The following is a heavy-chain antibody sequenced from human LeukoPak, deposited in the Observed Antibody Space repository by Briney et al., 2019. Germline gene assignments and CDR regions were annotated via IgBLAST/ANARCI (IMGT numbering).Heavy chain of an antibody. CDR3: ARDRAPPIVVVPAAHTGAFDI. Sequence: PGGSLRLSCAASGFTFSSYAMSWVRQAPGKGLEWVSAISGSGGSTYYADSVKGRFTISRDNSKNTLYLQMNSLRAEDTAVYYCARDRAPPIVVVPAAHTGAFDIWGQGTMVTVSS. CDR1: GFTFSSYA. CDR2: ISGSGGST. D-gene: IGHD2-2*01. V-gene: IGHV3-23*01. J-gene: IGHJ3*02.